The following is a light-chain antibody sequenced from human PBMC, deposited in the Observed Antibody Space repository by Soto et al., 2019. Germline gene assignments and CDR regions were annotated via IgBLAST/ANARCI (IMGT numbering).Light chain of an antibody. J-gene: IGKJ2*01. CDR3: QQYDNLPT. CDR1: QDISHY. Sequence: DIQMTQSPSSLSASVGDRVTITCQASQDISHYLNWFQQKPGKAPKLLIYDASNLEAGVPSRFSGGGSGTDFSFTISSLQPEDVAIYYCQQYDNLPTFGPGTKLEIK. CDR2: DAS. V-gene: IGKV1-33*01.